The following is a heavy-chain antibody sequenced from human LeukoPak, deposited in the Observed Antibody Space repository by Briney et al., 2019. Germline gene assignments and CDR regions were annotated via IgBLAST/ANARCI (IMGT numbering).Heavy chain of an antibody. CDR3: ARDLNSWTEYIRY. V-gene: IGHV4-4*07. J-gene: IGHJ1*01. CDR1: GGSLIGYY. CDR2: IYSTGTS. D-gene: IGHD1-26*01. Sequence: SETLSLTCTVSGGSLIGYYWSWIRHPAGKGLEWIGRIYSTGTSNYHPTLKSRVTMSVDTSKNQFFLKLTSLTAADTAVYYCARDLNSWTEYIRYWGQGTVVTVSS.